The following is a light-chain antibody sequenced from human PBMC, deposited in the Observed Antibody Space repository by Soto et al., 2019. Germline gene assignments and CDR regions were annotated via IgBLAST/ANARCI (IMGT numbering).Light chain of an antibody. V-gene: IGKV3-11*01. CDR2: DAS. CDR1: QNVSTY. J-gene: IGKJ3*01. CDR3: QQRTNWLT. Sequence: EIVLTQSPATLSLSPGERGTLSCRASQNVSTYLAWYQQKPGQAPRLLIYDASNRATGIPARFSGSGSGTDFTLTISSLEPEDFAVYYRQQRTNWLTFGPGTKVDIK.